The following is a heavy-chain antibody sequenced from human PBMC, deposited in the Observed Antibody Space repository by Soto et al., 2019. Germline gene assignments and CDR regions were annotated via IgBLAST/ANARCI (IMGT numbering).Heavy chain of an antibody. CDR2: INPSGGST. CDR1: GYTFTSYY. Sequence: ASVKVSCKASGYTFTSYYMHWVRQAPGQGLEWMGIINPSGGSTSYAQKFQGRVTMTRDTSTSTVYMELSSLRSEDTAAYYCAISGYGFSYFDYWGQGTLVTVSS. D-gene: IGHD5-12*01. V-gene: IGHV1-46*03. J-gene: IGHJ4*02. CDR3: AISGYGFSYFDY.